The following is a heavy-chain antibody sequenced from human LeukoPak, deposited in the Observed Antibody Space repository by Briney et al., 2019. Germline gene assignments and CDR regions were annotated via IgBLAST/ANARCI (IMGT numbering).Heavy chain of an antibody. J-gene: IGHJ4*02. CDR3: TSDTVDTAVGIDY. CDR1: RFTFSGYA. CDR2: MNSDGSST. V-gene: IGHV3-74*01. D-gene: IGHD5-18*01. Sequence: SGGSLRLSCAASRFTFSGYAMSWVRQTPGKGLVWVSRMNSDGSSTSYADSVKGRFIISRDNAKNTLYLQMNSLRAEDTAVYYCTSDTVDTAVGIDYWGQGTLVTVSS.